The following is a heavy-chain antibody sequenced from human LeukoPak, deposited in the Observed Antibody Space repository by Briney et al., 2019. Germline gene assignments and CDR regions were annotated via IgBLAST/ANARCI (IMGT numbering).Heavy chain of an antibody. CDR3: PMGASGRGVH. J-gene: IGHJ4*02. Sequence: GGSLRLSGAASGFTFSSYAMIWVRKAPGKGLEWVSGISGSGGNTYYADSVKGRFTISRDNSKNTQYLLMNSLRAEDTAVYYCPMGASGRGVHWGQGTLVTVSS. V-gene: IGHV3-23*01. CDR2: ISGSGGNT. CDR1: GFTFSSYA. D-gene: IGHD3-10*01.